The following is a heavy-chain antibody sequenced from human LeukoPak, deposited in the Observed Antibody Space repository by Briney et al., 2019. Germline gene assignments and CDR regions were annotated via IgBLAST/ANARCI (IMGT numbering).Heavy chain of an antibody. V-gene: IGHV3-21*01. Sequence: GGSLRLSCAASGFTFSSYSMNWVRQAPGKGLEWVSSISSSSSYIYYADSVKGRFTISRDNAKNSLYLQMNSLRAEDTAVYYCVRDHYIVVVPTAGVFDIWGQGTMVTVSS. CDR2: ISSSSSYI. CDR3: VRDHYIVVVPTAGVFDI. CDR1: GFTFSSYS. J-gene: IGHJ3*02. D-gene: IGHD2-2*01.